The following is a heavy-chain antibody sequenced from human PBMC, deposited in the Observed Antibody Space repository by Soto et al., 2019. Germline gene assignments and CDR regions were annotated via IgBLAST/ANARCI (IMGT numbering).Heavy chain of an antibody. V-gene: IGHV1-69*01. D-gene: IGHD3-10*01. CDR3: ARDPYGSGSYNDYGMDV. CDR2: IIPIFGTA. CDR1: GGTFSSYA. Sequence: QVQLVQSGAEVKKPGSSVKVSCKASGGTFSSYAISWVRQAPGQGLEWMGGIIPIFGTANYAQKFQGRVTITADESTSPAYMELSSLRSEDTAVYYCARDPYGSGSYNDYGMDVWGQGTTVTVSS. J-gene: IGHJ6*02.